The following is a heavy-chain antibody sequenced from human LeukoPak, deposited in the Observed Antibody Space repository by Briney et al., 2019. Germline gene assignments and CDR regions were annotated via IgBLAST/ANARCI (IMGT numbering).Heavy chain of an antibody. Sequence: SVKVSCKASGGTFSSYAISWVRQAPGQGLEWMGGIIPIFGTANYAQKFQGRVTITADESTSTAYMELSSLRSEDTAVYYCARDLVKGIWFGRGNNWFDPWGQGTLATVSS. D-gene: IGHD3-10*01. CDR3: ARDLVKGIWFGRGNNWFDP. CDR2: IIPIFGTA. CDR1: GGTFSSYA. J-gene: IGHJ5*02. V-gene: IGHV1-69*13.